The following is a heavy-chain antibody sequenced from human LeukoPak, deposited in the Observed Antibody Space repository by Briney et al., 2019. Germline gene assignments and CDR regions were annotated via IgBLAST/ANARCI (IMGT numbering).Heavy chain of an antibody. D-gene: IGHD6-19*01. J-gene: IGHJ4*02. CDR2: IIPMLGIA. CDR1: GGTFSSYS. V-gene: IGHV1-69*02. Sequence: AASVKVSXKASGGTFSSYSITWVRQAPGQGLEWMGRIIPMLGIANYAQKFQGRVTITADKSTSTAYMELSSLRSEDTAVYYCARRENRYTNGWEIDYWGQGTLVTVSS. CDR3: ARRENRYTNGWEIDY.